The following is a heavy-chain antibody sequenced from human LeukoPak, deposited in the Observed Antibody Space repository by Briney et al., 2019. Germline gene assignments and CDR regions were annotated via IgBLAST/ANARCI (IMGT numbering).Heavy chain of an antibody. CDR2: VYYTGST. CDR3: AREVGATSRFDS. D-gene: IGHD1-26*01. V-gene: IGHV4-61*01. Sequence: SQTLSLTCTVSGGSISSSSYYWRWIRQPPGKGLEWIGFVYYTGSTNYNPSLKSRVTISVDASKNQFSLKLSSVTAADTAVYYCAREVGATSRFDSWGQGTLVIVSS. CDR1: GGSISSSSYY. J-gene: IGHJ4*02.